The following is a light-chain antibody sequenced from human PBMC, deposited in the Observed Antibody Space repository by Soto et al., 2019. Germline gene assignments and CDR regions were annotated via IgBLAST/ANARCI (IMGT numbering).Light chain of an antibody. V-gene: IGLV2-14*03. Sequence: QSVLTQPASVSGSPGQSVTISCTGTSSDVGAYKYVSWYQKHPGKAPKLMIYGVSNRPSGISNRFSGSKSGNTAFLTISAPQPGDEPDYYYTSFPAPPSLVVFGPGTKLTVL. CDR3: TSFPAPPSLVV. CDR2: GVS. CDR1: SSDVGAYKY. J-gene: IGLJ1*01.